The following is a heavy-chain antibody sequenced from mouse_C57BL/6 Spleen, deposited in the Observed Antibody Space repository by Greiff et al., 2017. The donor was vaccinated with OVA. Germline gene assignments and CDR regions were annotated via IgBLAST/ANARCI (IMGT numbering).Heavy chain of an antibody. J-gene: IGHJ1*03. Sequence: QVQLQQPGAELARPGSSVKLSCKASGYTFTSYWMHWVKQRPIQGLEWIGNIDPSDSETHYNQKFKDKATLTVDKSSSTAYMQLSSLTSEDSAVYYGARREFGSYGWYFDVWGTGTTVTVSS. V-gene: IGHV1-52*01. CDR2: IDPSDSET. CDR1: GYTFTSYW. CDR3: ARREFGSYGWYFDV. D-gene: IGHD1-1*01.